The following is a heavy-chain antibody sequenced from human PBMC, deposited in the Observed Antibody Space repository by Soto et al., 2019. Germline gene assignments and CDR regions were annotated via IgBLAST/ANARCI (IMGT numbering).Heavy chain of an antibody. CDR3: AGRIVATEALDY. CDR2: IYYGGST. Sequence: SETMSLTCTVSDGSISSYFWSWIRQPAGRGLEWIGFIYYGGSTNYTPSLKSRVTISVDTSKKQFSLKLTSLTAAVTAVYYCAGRIVATEALDYWGQGTLGTVPS. D-gene: IGHD5-12*01. J-gene: IGHJ4*02. CDR1: DGSISSYF. V-gene: IGHV4-59*08.